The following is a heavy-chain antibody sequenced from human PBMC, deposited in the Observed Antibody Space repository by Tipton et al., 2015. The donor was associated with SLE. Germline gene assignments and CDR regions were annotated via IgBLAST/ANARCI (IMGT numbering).Heavy chain of an antibody. CDR1: GGSITNDNHY. D-gene: IGHD4-17*01. CDR3: ARDRDGDDRDVLDI. Sequence: LRLSCTVSGGSITNDNHYWSWIRQPAGKGLEWIGRIYASGSTNYNPSLKSRLTISVDTSKNQFSLKLTSVTAADTALYYCARDRDGDDRDVLDIWGRGTLVTVSS. V-gene: IGHV4-61*02. CDR2: IYASGST. J-gene: IGHJ3*02.